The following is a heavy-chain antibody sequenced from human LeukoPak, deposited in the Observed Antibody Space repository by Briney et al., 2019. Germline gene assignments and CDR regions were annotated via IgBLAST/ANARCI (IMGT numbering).Heavy chain of an antibody. CDR3: AKAAVSGNPDHTAMAELDFDY. D-gene: IGHD5-18*01. CDR2: IKQDGSEK. V-gene: IGHV3-7*01. CDR1: GFTFSSYW. J-gene: IGHJ4*02. Sequence: GGSLRLSCAASGFTFSSYWMSWVRQAPGKGLEWVANIKQDGSEKYYVDSVKGRFTISRDNAKNSLYLQMNSLRAEDTAVYYCAKAAVSGNPDHTAMAELDFDYWGQGTLVTVSS.